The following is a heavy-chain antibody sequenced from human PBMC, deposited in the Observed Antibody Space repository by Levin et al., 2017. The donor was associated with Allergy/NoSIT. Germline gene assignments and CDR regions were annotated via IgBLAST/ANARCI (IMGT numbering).Heavy chain of an antibody. V-gene: IGHV3-74*03. CDR1: GFTFSSYW. CDR3: ARPLRNSDGYDF. Sequence: PGGSLRLSCAASGFTFSSYWMHWVRQAPGKGLEYVSRINTDDSGITYADSVKGRFTISRDNAKNTLYLQMNSLRAEDTAVYYCARPLRNSDGYDFWGQGTLVTVSS. D-gene: IGHD1-7*01. J-gene: IGHJ4*02. CDR2: INTDDSGI.